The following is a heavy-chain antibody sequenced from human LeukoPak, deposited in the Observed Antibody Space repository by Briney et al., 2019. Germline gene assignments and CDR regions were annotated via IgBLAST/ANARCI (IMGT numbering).Heavy chain of an antibody. CDR2: IYYSGST. D-gene: IGHD6-13*01. CDR1: GASIRSHY. CDR3: ASHGRRIAAAKGAGAFDI. Sequence: PSETLSLTCTVSGASIRSHYWSWIRQPPGKGLEWIGYIYYSGSTNYNPSLKSRVTISVDTSKNQFSLKLSSVTAADTAVYYCASHGRRIAAAKGAGAFDIWGQGTMVTVSS. V-gene: IGHV4-59*08. J-gene: IGHJ3*02.